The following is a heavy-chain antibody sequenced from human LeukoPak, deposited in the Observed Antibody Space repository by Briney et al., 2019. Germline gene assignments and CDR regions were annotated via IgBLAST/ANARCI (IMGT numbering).Heavy chain of an antibody. V-gene: IGHV3-21*01. CDR2: ISSSSSYI. CDR3: ARVGVGATDY. CDR1: GFTFSSYS. D-gene: IGHD1-26*01. Sequence: GGSLRLSCAASGFTFSSYSMNWVRQAPGKGLEWVSSISSSSSYIYYADSVKGRFTISRDDAKNSLYLQMNSLRAEDTAVYYCARVGVGATDYWGQGTLVTVSS. J-gene: IGHJ4*02.